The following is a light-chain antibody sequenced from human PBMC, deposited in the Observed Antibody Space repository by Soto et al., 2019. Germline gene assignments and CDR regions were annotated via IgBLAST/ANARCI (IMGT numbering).Light chain of an antibody. Sequence: DIVLTHSPGTLSLSPGERATLSCRASQSVSSSYLAWYQQKPGQAPRLLIYGASSRATGIPDRFSGSGSGTDFTLTISRLEPEDFAVYYCQQYGRTFGQGTKVDIK. CDR3: QQYGRT. CDR2: GAS. V-gene: IGKV3-20*01. J-gene: IGKJ1*01. CDR1: QSVSSSY.